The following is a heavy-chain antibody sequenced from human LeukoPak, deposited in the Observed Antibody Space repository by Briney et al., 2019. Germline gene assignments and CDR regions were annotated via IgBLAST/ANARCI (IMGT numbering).Heavy chain of an antibody. Sequence: GRSLRLSCAASGFTFSSYAMHWVRQAPGKGLEWVAVISYDGSNKYYADSVKGRFTISRDNSKNTLYLQMNSLRAEDTAVYYCAKEGYYYDSSGYNYYYGMGVWGQGTTVTVSS. CDR3: AKEGYYYDSSGYNYYYGMGV. J-gene: IGHJ6*02. D-gene: IGHD3-22*01. V-gene: IGHV3-30*18. CDR1: GFTFSSYA. CDR2: ISYDGSNK.